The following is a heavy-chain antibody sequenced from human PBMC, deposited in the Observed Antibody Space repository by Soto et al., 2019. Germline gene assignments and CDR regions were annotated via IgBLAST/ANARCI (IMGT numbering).Heavy chain of an antibody. J-gene: IGHJ4*02. V-gene: IGHV1-46*03. CDR1: GYIFTNFY. CDR2: INPNGGST. CDR3: TRGLASGDY. D-gene: IGHD6-6*01. Sequence: QVQLVQPGAEVQKPGASVKFSCKASGYIFTNFYIHWVRQDPGQGLEWIGIINPNGGSTNYAQNFQGRVTMTRDTSTSTVYMDLRSLRSEDTAVYYCTRGLASGDYWGQGTLITVSS.